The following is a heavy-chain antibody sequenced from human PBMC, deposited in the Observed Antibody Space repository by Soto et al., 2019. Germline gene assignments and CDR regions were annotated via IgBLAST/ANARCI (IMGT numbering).Heavy chain of an antibody. D-gene: IGHD5-18*01. CDR3: ARQNTAMVDHDAFDI. CDR2: MNPNSGNT. CDR1: GYTFTSYD. Sequence: ASVKVSCKASGYTFTSYDINWVRQATGQGLEWMGWMNPNSGNTGYAQKFQGRVTMTRNTSISTADMELSSLRSEDTAVYYCARQNTAMVDHDAFDIWGQGTMVTVSS. V-gene: IGHV1-8*01. J-gene: IGHJ3*02.